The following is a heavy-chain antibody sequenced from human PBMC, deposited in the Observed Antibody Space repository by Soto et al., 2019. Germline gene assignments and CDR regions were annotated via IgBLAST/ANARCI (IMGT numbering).Heavy chain of an antibody. D-gene: IGHD6-6*01. CDR3: AKPYVEYSSSAEGYDAFDI. J-gene: IGHJ3*02. CDR1: GFTFSSYG. V-gene: IGHV3-30*18. Sequence: GGSLRLSCAASGFTFSSYGMHWVRQAPGKGLEWVAVISYDGSNKYYADSVKGRFTISRDNSKNTLYLQMNSLRAEDTAVYYCAKPYVEYSSSAEGYDAFDIWGQGTMVTVSS. CDR2: ISYDGSNK.